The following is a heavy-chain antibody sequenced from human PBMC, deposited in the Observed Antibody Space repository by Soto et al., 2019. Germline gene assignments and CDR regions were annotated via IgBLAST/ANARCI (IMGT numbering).Heavy chain of an antibody. J-gene: IGHJ6*02. V-gene: IGHV2-5*01. D-gene: IGHD3-10*01. CDR1: GFSLSTSGVG. CDR2: IYWNDDK. CDR3: AHTYGSGVRSGGMDV. Sequence: SGPTLVNPTQTLTLTCTFSGFSLSTSGVGVGWIRQPPGKALEWLALIYWNDDKRYSPSLKRRLTITKDTSTNQVGLTMTNMDPVDTATYYCAHTYGSGVRSGGMDVWGQGTTVTVSS.